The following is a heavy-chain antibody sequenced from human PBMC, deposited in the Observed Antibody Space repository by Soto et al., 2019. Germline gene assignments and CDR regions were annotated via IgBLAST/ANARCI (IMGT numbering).Heavy chain of an antibody. J-gene: IGHJ6*02. Sequence: PGGSLRLSCAASGFTFNSYAMSWVRQAPGKGLEWVSAIHSGGSTYFADSVKGHFTISRDNSKNTLFLRMNSLRAEDTAVYYCAKDWWGEQRLESNSPPYYYYGMDVWGQGTTVTVSS. V-gene: IGHV3-23*01. D-gene: IGHD6-25*01. CDR1: GFTFNSYA. CDR2: IHSGGST. CDR3: AKDWWGEQRLESNSPPYYYYGMDV.